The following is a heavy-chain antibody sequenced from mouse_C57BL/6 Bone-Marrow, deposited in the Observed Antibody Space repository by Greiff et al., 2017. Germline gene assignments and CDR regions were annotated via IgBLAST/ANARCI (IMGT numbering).Heavy chain of an antibody. CDR3: ARGLLLRDYFDY. CDR1: GYSITSDY. V-gene: IGHV3-8*01. CDR2: ISYSGST. D-gene: IGHD1-1*01. J-gene: IGHJ2*01. Sequence: DVHLVESGPGLAKPSQTLSLTCSVTGYSITSDYWNWIRKFPGNKLEYMGYISYSGSTYYNPSLNSRISITRDTSKNQYYLQLNSVTTEDTATYYGARGLLLRDYFDYWGQGTTLTVSS.